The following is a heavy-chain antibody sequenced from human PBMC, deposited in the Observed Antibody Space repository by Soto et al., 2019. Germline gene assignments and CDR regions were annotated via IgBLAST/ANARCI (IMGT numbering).Heavy chain of an antibody. CDR3: ARFGDSMLTFDY. D-gene: IGHD3-10*01. Sequence: SETLSLTCAVSGGSISSSNWWSWVRQPPGKGLEWIGEIYHSGITNYNPSLKSRVTISVDKSKNQFSLKLSSVTAADTAVYYCARFGDSMLTFDYWGQGTLVTVSS. V-gene: IGHV4-4*02. CDR2: IYHSGIT. CDR1: GGSISSSNW. J-gene: IGHJ4*02.